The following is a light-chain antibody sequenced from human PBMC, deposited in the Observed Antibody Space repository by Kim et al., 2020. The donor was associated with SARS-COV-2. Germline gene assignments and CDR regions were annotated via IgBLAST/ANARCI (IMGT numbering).Light chain of an antibody. CDR1: QDITDD. V-gene: IGKV1-6*02. J-gene: IGKJ1*01. CDR3: LQDYNYPWT. CDR2: GAS. Sequence: AIQMTQSPSSLSASVGDRVTITCRASQDITDDLGWYQQKAGKAPKALIYGASSLQSGFPSRFSGNGSGTDFSLTINSLHLEDFATYFCLQDYNYPWTFGQGTKVEVK.